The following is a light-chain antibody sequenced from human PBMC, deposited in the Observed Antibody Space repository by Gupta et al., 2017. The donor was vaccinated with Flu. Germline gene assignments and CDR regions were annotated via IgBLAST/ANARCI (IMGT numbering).Light chain of an antibody. J-gene: IGKJ1*01. CDR3: QQSYSTPRT. CDR2: AAS. Sequence: QPTQSQPSLSASVGDRVTITCRASQSISSYLNWYQQKPGKAPKLLIYAASSLQSGVPSRFSGSGSGTDFTLTISSLQPEDFATYYCQQSYSTPRTFGQGTRVEMK. CDR1: QSISSY. V-gene: IGKV1-39*01.